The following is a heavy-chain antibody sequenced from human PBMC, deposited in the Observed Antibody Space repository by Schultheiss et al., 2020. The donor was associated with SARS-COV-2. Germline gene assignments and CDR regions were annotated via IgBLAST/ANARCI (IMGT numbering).Heavy chain of an antibody. CDR3: ARGGYYNAGWFDP. V-gene: IGHV4-39*07. D-gene: IGHD3-9*01. J-gene: IGHJ5*02. CDR2: IYYSGST. CDR1: GGSISSSSYY. Sequence: SQTLSLTCTVSGGSISSSSYYWGWIRQPPGKGLEWIGSIYYSGSTYYNPSLKSRVTISVDTSKNQFSLKLSSVTAADTAVYYCARGGYYNAGWFDPWGQGTLVTVPQ.